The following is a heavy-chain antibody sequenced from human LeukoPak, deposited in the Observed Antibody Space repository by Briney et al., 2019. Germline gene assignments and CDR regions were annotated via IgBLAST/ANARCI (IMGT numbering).Heavy chain of an antibody. CDR1: GYTFTGYY. D-gene: IGHD2-15*01. Sequence: ASVKVSCKASGYTFTGYYMHWVRQAPGQGLEWMGWINPNSGGTNYAQKFQGRVTMTRDTSISTAYMGLSRLRSDDTAVYYCARNGLYCSGGSCYSSYYYYYMDVWGKGTTVTVSS. CDR3: ARNGLYCSGGSCYSSYYYYYMDV. J-gene: IGHJ6*03. V-gene: IGHV1-2*02. CDR2: INPNSGGT.